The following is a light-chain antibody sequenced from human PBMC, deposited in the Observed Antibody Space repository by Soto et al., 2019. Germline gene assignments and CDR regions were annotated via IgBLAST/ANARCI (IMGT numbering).Light chain of an antibody. Sequence: EIVLTQSPATLSLSPGERATLSCRASQSVSSFFVWYQQKRGQAPRLLIYDASKRATGIPPRFSGSGSGTDFTLTISSLEPEDCAVYSCQQRLNWPLTFGGGTTVEIK. CDR3: QQRLNWPLT. CDR2: DAS. V-gene: IGKV3-11*01. CDR1: QSVSSF. J-gene: IGKJ4*01.